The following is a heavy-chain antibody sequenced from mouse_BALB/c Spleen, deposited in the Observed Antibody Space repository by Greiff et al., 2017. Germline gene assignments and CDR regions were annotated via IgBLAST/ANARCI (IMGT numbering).Heavy chain of an antibody. D-gene: IGHD4-1*01. CDR2: ISYSGST. V-gene: IGHV3-2*02. CDR3: ARSWDGSYFDY. CDR1: GYSITSDYA. Sequence: EVKVEESGPGLVKPSQSLSLTCTVTGYSITSDYAWNWIRQFPGNKLEWMGYISYSGSTSYNPSLKSRISITRDTSKNQFFLQLNSVTTEDTATYYCARSWDGSYFDYWGQGTTLTVSS. J-gene: IGHJ2*01.